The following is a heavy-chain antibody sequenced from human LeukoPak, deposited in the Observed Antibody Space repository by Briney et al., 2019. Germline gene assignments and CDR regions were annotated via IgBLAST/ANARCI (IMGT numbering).Heavy chain of an antibody. Sequence: SETLSLTCTVSGGSISSSSYYWGWIRQPPGKGLEWIGGIYYSGSTYYNPSLKSRVTISVDTSKNQFSLKLSSVTAADTAVYYCARQGENVVVPAEYFQHWGQGTLVTVSS. CDR3: ARQGENVVVPAEYFQH. CDR1: GGSISSSSYY. D-gene: IGHD2-2*01. J-gene: IGHJ1*01. V-gene: IGHV4-39*01. CDR2: IYYSGST.